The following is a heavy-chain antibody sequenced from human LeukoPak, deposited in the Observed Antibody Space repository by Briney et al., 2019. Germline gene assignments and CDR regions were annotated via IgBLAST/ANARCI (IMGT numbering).Heavy chain of an antibody. V-gene: IGHV3-30-3*01. Sequence: GGSLRLSCAASGFTFSSYAMHWVRQAPGKGLEWVAVISYDGSNKYYADSVKGRFTISRDNSKNTLYLQMNSLRAEDTAVYYCVRAVKKTGLYGDPYYHYGMDVWGQGTTVTVSS. J-gene: IGHJ6*02. D-gene: IGHD4-17*01. CDR1: GFTFSSYA. CDR2: ISYDGSNK. CDR3: VRAVKKTGLYGDPYYHYGMDV.